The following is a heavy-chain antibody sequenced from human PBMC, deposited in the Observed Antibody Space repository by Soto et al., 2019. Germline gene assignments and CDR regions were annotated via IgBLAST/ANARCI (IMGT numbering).Heavy chain of an antibody. CDR1: GGSISSGGYY. CDR3: ARDKNTMVGPVGAFDI. D-gene: IGHD3-10*01. CDR2: IYYSGST. V-gene: IGHV4-31*03. Sequence: SETLSLTCTVSGGSISSGGYYWSWIRQHPGKGLEWIGYIYYSGSTYYNPSLKSRVTISVDTSKNQFSLKLSSVTAADTAVYYCARDKNTMVGPVGAFDILRHGPTVTV. J-gene: IGHJ3*02.